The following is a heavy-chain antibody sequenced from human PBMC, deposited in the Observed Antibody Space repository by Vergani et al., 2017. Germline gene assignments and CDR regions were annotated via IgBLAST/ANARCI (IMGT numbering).Heavy chain of an antibody. J-gene: IGHJ6*02. CDR1: GFTFSSYW. CDR2: IKQDGSEK. CDR3: ARVNYYGSGSYYNVWNYYYYGMDV. Sequence: EVQLVESGGGLVQPGGSLRLSCAASGFTFSSYWMSWVRQAPGKGPEWVANIKQDGSEKYYVDSVKGRFTISRDNAKNSLYLQMNSLRAEDTAVYYCARVNYYGSGSYYNVWNYYYYGMDVWGQGTTVTVSS. D-gene: IGHD3-10*01. V-gene: IGHV3-7*01.